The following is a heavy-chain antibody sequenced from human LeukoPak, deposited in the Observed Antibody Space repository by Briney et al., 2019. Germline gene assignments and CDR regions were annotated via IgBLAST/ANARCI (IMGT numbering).Heavy chain of an antibody. CDR1: GFSLTTRPLG. CDR3: AHRRSGYDWNHGDFDY. CDR2: IYWDDDK. Sequence: SGPTLVNPTQTLTLTCSFSGFSLTTRPLGVGWIRQPPGKALEGLAVIYWDDDKRYNPSLKTRPTVTTATSKNQVVLIMTNMDPVDTATYYCAHRRSGYDWNHGDFDYWGQGTLVTVSS. J-gene: IGHJ4*02. V-gene: IGHV2-5*02. D-gene: IGHD1-20*01.